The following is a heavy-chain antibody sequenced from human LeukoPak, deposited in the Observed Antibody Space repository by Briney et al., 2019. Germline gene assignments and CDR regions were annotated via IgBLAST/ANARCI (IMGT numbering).Heavy chain of an antibody. D-gene: IGHD5-12*01. V-gene: IGHV3-7*03. J-gene: IGHJ4*02. Sequence: GGSLRLSCAASGMTFRSHWMTWVRQTTGKGLQWLATIKSDGSEIYYLDSVKGRFTISRDNAKDSLYLQMNSLRAEDTAVYYCARDPGSGYEEHFDYWGQGTLVTVSS. CDR1: GMTFRSHW. CDR2: IKSDGSEI. CDR3: ARDPGSGYEEHFDY.